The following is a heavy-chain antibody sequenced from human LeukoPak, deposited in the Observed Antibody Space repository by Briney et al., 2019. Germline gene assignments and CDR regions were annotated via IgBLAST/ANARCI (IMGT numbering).Heavy chain of an antibody. V-gene: IGHV3-23*01. Sequence: GESLRLSCAASGFTFSSYAMTWVRQAPGKGLEWISTILGAGRTTYYADSVKGRFTTSRDNSRNTLSLQLNSLRAEDTAVYYCAKGQGYCTYTSCSNDAFDIWGQGTMVTVSS. CDR3: AKGQGYCTYTSCSNDAFDI. CDR1: GFTFSSYA. D-gene: IGHD2-2*01. J-gene: IGHJ3*02. CDR2: ILGAGRTT.